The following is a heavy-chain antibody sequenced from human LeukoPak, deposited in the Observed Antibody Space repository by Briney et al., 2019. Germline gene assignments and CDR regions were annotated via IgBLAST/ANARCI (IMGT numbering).Heavy chain of an antibody. V-gene: IGHV1-2*02. J-gene: IGHJ4*02. CDR3: ARYSSGCFDY. Sequence: ASVKVSCKASAYTFTGYYMHWVRQAPGQGLEWMGWINPNSGGTNYAQKFQGRVTMTRDTSIGTAYMELSRLRSDDTAVYCCARYSSGCFDYWGQGTLLTVSS. CDR2: INPNSGGT. CDR1: AYTFTGYY. D-gene: IGHD6-19*01.